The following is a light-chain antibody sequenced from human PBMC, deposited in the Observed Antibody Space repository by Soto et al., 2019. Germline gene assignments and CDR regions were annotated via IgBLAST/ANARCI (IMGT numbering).Light chain of an antibody. CDR2: GNI. CDR1: SSNIGAGYD. V-gene: IGLV1-40*01. CDR3: QSYDSSLSAGV. Sequence: QSVVTQPPSVSGAPGQRVTISCTGSSSNIGAGYDVHWYQHLPGTAPKLLIYGNINRPSGVPDRFSGSKSGTAASLAITGLQAADEADYYCQSYDSSLSAGVFGGGTKLTVL. J-gene: IGLJ3*02.